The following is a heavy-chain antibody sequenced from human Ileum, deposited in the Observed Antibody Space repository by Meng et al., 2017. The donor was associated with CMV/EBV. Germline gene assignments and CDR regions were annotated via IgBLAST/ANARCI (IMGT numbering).Heavy chain of an antibody. CDR1: GGPHSSSSYY. CDR2: IYYSGST. Sequence: QLAGSGPGPVTPSETLSLTCTSPGGPHSSSSYYWGWIRQPPGKGLEWIGSIYYSGSTYYNPSLKSRVTISVDTSKNQFSLKLSSVTAADTAVYYCARVGAMVRGPHFDYWGQGTLVTVSS. J-gene: IGHJ4*02. V-gene: IGHV4-39*07. CDR3: ARVGAMVRGPHFDY. D-gene: IGHD3-10*01.